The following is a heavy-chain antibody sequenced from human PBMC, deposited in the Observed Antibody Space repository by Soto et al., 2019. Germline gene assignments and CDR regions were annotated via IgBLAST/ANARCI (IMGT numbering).Heavy chain of an antibody. CDR2: IYYSGST. V-gene: IGHV4-59*08. D-gene: IGHD3-3*01. CDR3: ARYGGFLVLRFLEPYGDAFDI. CDR1: GGSISSYY. J-gene: IGHJ3*02. Sequence: SETLSLTCTVSGGSISSYYWSWIRQPPGKGLEWIGYIYYSGSTNYNPSLKSRVTISVDTSKNQFSLKLSSVTAADTAVYYCARYGGFLVLRFLEPYGDAFDIWGQGTMVTVSS.